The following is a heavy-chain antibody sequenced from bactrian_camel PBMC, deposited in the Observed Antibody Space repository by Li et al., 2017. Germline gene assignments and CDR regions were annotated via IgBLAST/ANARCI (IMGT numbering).Heavy chain of an antibody. CDR1: GFTFSAYG. D-gene: IGHD5*01. CDR3: AASWDVTAVAALSNIASPEFGY. J-gene: IGHJ4*01. V-gene: IGHV3S6*01. Sequence: QVQLVESGGGLVQPGVSLRVSCVGSGFTFSAYGMSWFRQGPGKGLEWVAGIYGSGSAAWVADTVEGRFTISRDNAKNTLYLQMDNLKPEDSATYRCAASWDVTAVAALSNIASPEFGYWGEGTQVTVS. CDR2: IYGSGSAA.